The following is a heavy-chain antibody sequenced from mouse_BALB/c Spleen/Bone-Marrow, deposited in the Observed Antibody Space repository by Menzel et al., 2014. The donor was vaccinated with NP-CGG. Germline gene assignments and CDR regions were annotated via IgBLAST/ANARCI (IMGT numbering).Heavy chain of an antibody. D-gene: IGHD2-10*02. J-gene: IGHJ3*01. V-gene: IGHV7-1*02. CDR1: GFTFSDFY. CDR2: SRNKAKHYTT. Sequence: DVKLQESGGGLVQPGHSLRLSCATSGFTFSDFYMEWVRQPPGKRLEWIAASRNKAKHYTTEYSASVKGRFIVSRDTSQSILYLQMNALIAEDTAIYYCARDVGYGNYFVYWGQGTLVTVSA. CDR3: ARDVGYGNYFVY.